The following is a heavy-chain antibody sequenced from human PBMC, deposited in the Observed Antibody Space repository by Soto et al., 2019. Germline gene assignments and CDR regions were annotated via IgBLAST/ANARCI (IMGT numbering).Heavy chain of an antibody. J-gene: IGHJ4*02. V-gene: IGHV1-69*02. CDR2: IIPILGIA. CDR3: ARRSRSGWSGGYYFDY. Sequence: QVQLVQSGAEVKKPGSSVKVSCKASGGTFSSYTISWVRQAPGQGLEWMGRIIPILGIANYAQKFQGRVTITADKSTSTAYMELSSLRSEDTAVYYCARRSRSGWSGGYYFDYWGQGTLVTVSS. CDR1: GGTFSSYT. D-gene: IGHD6-19*01.